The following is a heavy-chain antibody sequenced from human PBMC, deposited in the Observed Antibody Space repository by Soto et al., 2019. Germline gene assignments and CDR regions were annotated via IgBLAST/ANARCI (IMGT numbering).Heavy chain of an antibody. D-gene: IGHD3-3*01. CDR3: AKVSEWFTTKFDY. CDR1: GFTFSSYA. Sequence: EVQLLESGGGLVQPGGSLRLSCAASGFTFSSYAMSWVRQAPGKGLEWVSAISGSGGSTYYADSVKGRFTISRDNSKNTRYRQMNSLRAEDTAVYYCAKVSEWFTTKFDYWGQGTLVTVSS. J-gene: IGHJ4*02. V-gene: IGHV3-23*01. CDR2: ISGSGGST.